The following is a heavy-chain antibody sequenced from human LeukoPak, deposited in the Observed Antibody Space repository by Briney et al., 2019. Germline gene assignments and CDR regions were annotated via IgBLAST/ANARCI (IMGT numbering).Heavy chain of an antibody. D-gene: IGHD2-15*01. V-gene: IGHV1-2*06. J-gene: IGHJ5*02. CDR2: INPNSGGT. Sequence: ASVKVSCKASGYTFTGYYMHWVRQAPGQGLEWMGRINPNSGGTNYAQKFQGRATMTRDTSISTAYMELSRLRSDDTAVYYCATVVVVAAKGFDPFDPWGQGTLVTVSS. CDR3: ATVVVVAAKGFDPFDP. CDR1: GYTFTGYY.